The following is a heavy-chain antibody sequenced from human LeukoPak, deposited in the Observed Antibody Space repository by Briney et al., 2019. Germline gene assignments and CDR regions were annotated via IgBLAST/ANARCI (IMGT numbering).Heavy chain of an antibody. CDR3: ARRGQLGYYYYYMDV. CDR1: GYTFTSYD. D-gene: IGHD7-27*01. CDR2: MNPNSGNT. Sequence: ASVKVSCKASGYTFTSYDINWVRQATGQGLEWMGWMNPNSGNTGYAQKFQGRVTITRNTSISTAYMELSSLRSEDTAVYYCARRGQLGYYYYYMDVWGKGTTVTVSS. J-gene: IGHJ6*03. V-gene: IGHV1-8*03.